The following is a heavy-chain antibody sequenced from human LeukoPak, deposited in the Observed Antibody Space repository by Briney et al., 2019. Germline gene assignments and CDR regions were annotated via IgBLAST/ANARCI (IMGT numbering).Heavy chain of an antibody. CDR1: GYAFIDYA. J-gene: IGHJ4*02. CDR3: ARDIGPKGSYYTITRVFDY. D-gene: IGHD3-10*01. Sequence: ASVKVSCKASGYAFIDYAINWVRQAPGQGLEWMGWINTNTGNPTYAQGFTGRFVFSLDTSVSTAYLQISSLKAEDTAVYYCARDIGPKGSYYTITRVFDYWGQGTLVTVSS. CDR2: INTNTGNP. V-gene: IGHV7-4-1*02.